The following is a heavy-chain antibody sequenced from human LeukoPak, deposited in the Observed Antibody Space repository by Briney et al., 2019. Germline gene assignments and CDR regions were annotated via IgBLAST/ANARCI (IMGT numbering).Heavy chain of an antibody. CDR3: ARSSDSGGYNWFDP. V-gene: IGHV4-31*03. CDR1: GGSISSGGYY. D-gene: IGHD3-22*01. CDR2: IYYSGST. J-gene: IGHJ5*02. Sequence: SETLSLTCTVSGGSISSGGYYWSWIRQHPGKGLEWIGYIYYSGSTYYNPSLKSRVTISVDTSKNQFSLKLSSVTAADTAVYYCARSSDSGGYNWFDPWGQGTLVTVSS.